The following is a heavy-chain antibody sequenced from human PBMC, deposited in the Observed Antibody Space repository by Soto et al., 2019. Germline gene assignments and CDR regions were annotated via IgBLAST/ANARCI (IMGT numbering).Heavy chain of an antibody. J-gene: IGHJ4*02. CDR1: GGSISSHY. Sequence: QVHLQESGPGLVKPSETLSLTCTVSGGSISSHYWSWIRQPPGKGLEWIGYISDSGRTNYNPSLKSRVTITADTSKSQFSLKVASGAAGEPGVDLRGKTGGVYWGQGTLVTVSS. V-gene: IGHV4-59*11. CDR2: ISDSGRT. CDR3: GKTGGVY. D-gene: IGHD3-10*01.